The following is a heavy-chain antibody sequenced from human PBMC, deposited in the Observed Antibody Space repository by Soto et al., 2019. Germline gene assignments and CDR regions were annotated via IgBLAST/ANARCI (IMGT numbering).Heavy chain of an antibody. CDR3: AKDSFSRNGIYDPFEG. CDR1: EFIFSDYA. Sequence: GGSLRLSCVASEFIFSDYAMSWVRQAPGKGPEWVSVIGGDGYKPEYADSVKGRFTVSRDNSKNMLYLQMDSLRVDDTAVYYCAKDSFSRNGIYDPFEGRGQGTMVTVSS. J-gene: IGHJ3*01. CDR2: IGGDGYKP. D-gene: IGHD3-3*02. V-gene: IGHV3-23*01.